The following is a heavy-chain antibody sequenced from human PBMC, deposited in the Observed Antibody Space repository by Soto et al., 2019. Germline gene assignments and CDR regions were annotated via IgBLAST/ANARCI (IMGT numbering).Heavy chain of an antibody. CDR3: ARAPHRGGDYEGAFDI. Sequence: QVQLVQSGAEVKKPGASVKVSCKASGYTFTSYYMHLVRQAPGQGLEWMGIINPSGGSTSYAQKFQGRVTMTRDTSTSTVYMELSSLRSEDTAVYYCARAPHRGGDYEGAFDIWGQGTMVTVSS. V-gene: IGHV1-46*01. J-gene: IGHJ3*02. CDR1: GYTFTSYY. D-gene: IGHD4-17*01. CDR2: INPSGGST.